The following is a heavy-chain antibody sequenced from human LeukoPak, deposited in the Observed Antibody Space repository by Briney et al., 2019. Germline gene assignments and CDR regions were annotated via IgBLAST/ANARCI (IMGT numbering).Heavy chain of an antibody. CDR2: ITSDSHYI. CDR3: ASGGATVWGY. CDR1: GFAFSDYS. Sequence: GGSLRLSCAASGFAFSDYSMNWVRQASGKGLEWIAAITSDSHYIYYADSMRGRFTISRDNAENSVYLQMNGLRADDMAVYYCASGGATVWGYWGQGALVIVSS. V-gene: IGHV3-21*01. D-gene: IGHD3-16*01. J-gene: IGHJ4*02.